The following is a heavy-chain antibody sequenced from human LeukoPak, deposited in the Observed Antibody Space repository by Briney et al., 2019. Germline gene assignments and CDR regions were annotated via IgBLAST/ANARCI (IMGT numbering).Heavy chain of an antibody. J-gene: IGHJ4*02. CDR3: AREVMGYFDWSRRYFDY. CDR2: ISSSSSYI. Sequence: KAGGSLRLSCAASGFTFSSYSMNWVRQAPGKGLEWVSSISSSSSYIYYADSVKGRFTISRDSAKNPLYLQMNSLRAEDTAVYYCAREVMGYFDWSRRYFDYWGQGTLVTVSS. D-gene: IGHD3-9*01. CDR1: GFTFSSYS. V-gene: IGHV3-21*01.